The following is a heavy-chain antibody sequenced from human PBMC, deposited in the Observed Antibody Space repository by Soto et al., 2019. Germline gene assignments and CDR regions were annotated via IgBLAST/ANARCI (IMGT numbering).Heavy chain of an antibody. CDR2: ISAYNGNT. J-gene: IGHJ4*02. V-gene: IGHV1-18*01. CDR3: ARDVLSAGYSYGHGFDY. D-gene: IGHD5-18*01. CDR1: GDTVTSYG. Sequence: GASVKVSCKASGDTVTSYGISCVRQAPGQVLEWMGWISAYNGNTNYAQKLQGRVTMTTDTSTSTAYMELRSLRSDDTAVYYCARDVLSAGYSYGHGFDYWGQGTLVTVSS.